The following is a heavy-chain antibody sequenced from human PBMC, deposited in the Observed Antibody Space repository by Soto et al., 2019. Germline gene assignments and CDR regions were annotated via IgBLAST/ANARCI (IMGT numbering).Heavy chain of an antibody. D-gene: IGHD1-7*01. CDR3: AKVRTGTTNEFYFDY. CDR1: GFTFSSYA. CDR2: ISGSGGST. Sequence: PGGSLRLSCAASGFTFSSYAMSWFRQAPGKGLEWVSAISGSGGSTYYADSVKGRFTISRDNSKNTLYLQMNSLRAEDTAVYYCAKVRTGTTNEFYFDYWGQGTLVTVSS. V-gene: IGHV3-23*01. J-gene: IGHJ4*02.